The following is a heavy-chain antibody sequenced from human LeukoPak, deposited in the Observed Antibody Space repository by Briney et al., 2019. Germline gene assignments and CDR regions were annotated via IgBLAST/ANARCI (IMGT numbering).Heavy chain of an antibody. CDR1: GFTFSSYA. Sequence: PGGSLRLSCAASGFTFSSYAMSWVRQAPGKGLEWVSAISGSGGSTYYADSVKGRFTISRDNTRNTLHLQMNSLRADDTAVYYCAARDCSITACSAGVFDYWGQGTLVTVSS. V-gene: IGHV3-23*01. CDR2: ISGSGGST. D-gene: IGHD2-2*01. J-gene: IGHJ4*02. CDR3: AARDCSITACSAGVFDY.